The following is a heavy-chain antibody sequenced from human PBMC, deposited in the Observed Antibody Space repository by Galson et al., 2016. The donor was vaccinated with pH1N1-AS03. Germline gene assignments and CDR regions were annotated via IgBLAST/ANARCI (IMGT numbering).Heavy chain of an antibody. V-gene: IGHV1-18*04. J-gene: IGHJ6*02. CDR1: GYKFTNYG. CDR2: ISGYNGNT. Sequence: SVKVSCKASGYKFTNYGFNWVRQAPGQGLEWMGWISGYNGNTNYAQSLQGRVTMTTDTSTSTAYMELRSLRSDDTAVCYCARDDGALYYYYGLDVWGQGTTVTVSS. CDR3: ARDDGALYYYYGLDV. D-gene: IGHD4-17*01.